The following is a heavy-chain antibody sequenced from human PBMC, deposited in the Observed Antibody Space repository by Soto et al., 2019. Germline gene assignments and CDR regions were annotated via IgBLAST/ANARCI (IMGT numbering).Heavy chain of an antibody. V-gene: IGHV1-18*04. CDR1: GYTFTSYG. D-gene: IGHD3-10*01. CDR2: ISAYNGNT. Sequence: WASVKVSFKASGYTFTSYGISWLRQAPGQGLEWMGWISAYNGNTNYAQKLQGRVTMTTDTSTSTAYMELRSLRSDDTAVYYCARDLYGSGSYMDWGQGTLVTVSS. CDR3: ARDLYGSGSYMD. J-gene: IGHJ4*02.